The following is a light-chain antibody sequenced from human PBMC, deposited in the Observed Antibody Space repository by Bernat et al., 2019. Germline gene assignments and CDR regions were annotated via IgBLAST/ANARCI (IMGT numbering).Light chain of an antibody. Sequence: SALTQPASVSGPPGQSITISCTGTSSDVGTYNLVSWYQQHPGKAPKLLIYEVSKWPSGISNRFSGSKSGSTASLTISGLQAEDEADYYCCSYSTSNAGLFGGGTKLTVL. J-gene: IGLJ3*02. V-gene: IGLV2-23*02. CDR3: CSYSTSNAGL. CDR2: EVS. CDR1: SSDVGTYNL.